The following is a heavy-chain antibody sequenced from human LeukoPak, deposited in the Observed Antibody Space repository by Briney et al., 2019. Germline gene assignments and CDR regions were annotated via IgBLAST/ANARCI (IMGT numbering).Heavy chain of an antibody. CDR2: TYYSGTA. V-gene: IGHV4-39*01. CDR1: GTSISSSAYY. CDR3: ARQASDYYYYYMDV. Sequence: SETLSLTCTVSGTSISSSAYYWGWIRQVPGKGLEWIGSTYYSGTAYYNPSLESRVTISEDTSRSRFSLMLTSVTAADTAVYYCARQASDYYYYYMDVWGQGTTVIVAS. J-gene: IGHJ6*03.